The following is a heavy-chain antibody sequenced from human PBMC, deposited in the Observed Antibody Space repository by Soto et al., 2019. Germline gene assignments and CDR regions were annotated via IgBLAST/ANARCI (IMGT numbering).Heavy chain of an antibody. D-gene: IGHD3-22*01. V-gene: IGHV3-23*01. CDR2: ISGSGGST. J-gene: IGHJ6*02. CDR1: GFTFSSYA. CDR3: AKDRYDSSGYAYYYYGLDV. Sequence: GGSLRLSCAASGFTFSSYAMSWVRQAPGKGLEWVSAISGSGGSTYYADSVKGRFTISRDNSKNTLYLQMNSLRAEDTAVYYCAKDRYDSSGYAYYYYGLDVWGQGTTVTVSS.